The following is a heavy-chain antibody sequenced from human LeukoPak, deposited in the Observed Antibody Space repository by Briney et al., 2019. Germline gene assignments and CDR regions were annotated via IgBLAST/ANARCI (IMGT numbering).Heavy chain of an antibody. J-gene: IGHJ6*03. Sequence: SETLSLTCTVSGASTFNYYWTWIRQSPGKGLEWIGFNHYSGGTSYKPSLKSRVTISIDTTKNQFSLKLTSVTAADTAVYYCARAPKYYYMDVWGKGTTVTVSS. CDR1: GASTFNYY. CDR2: NHYSGGT. CDR3: ARAPKYYYMDV. V-gene: IGHV4-59*01.